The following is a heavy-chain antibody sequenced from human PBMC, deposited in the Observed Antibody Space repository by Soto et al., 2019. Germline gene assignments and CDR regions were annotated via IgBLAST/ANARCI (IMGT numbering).Heavy chain of an antibody. CDR3: ARGADGGNRHGLVRLDP. Sequence: QVQLVQSGAEVKKPGSSVKVSCKASGGTFSSYAISWVRQAPGQGLEWIGGIIPIFGTANYAQKFQGRVTITADKSTSTAYMELSSLRSEDTAVYYCARGADGGNRHGLVRLDPWGQGTLVTVSS. CDR1: GGTFSSYA. D-gene: IGHD2-15*01. CDR2: IIPIFGTA. J-gene: IGHJ5*02. V-gene: IGHV1-69*06.